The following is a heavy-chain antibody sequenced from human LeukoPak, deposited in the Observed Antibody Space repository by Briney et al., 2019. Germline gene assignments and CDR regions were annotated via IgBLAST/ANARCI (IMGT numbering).Heavy chain of an antibody. CDR3: ARDRGSYAVDY. CDR1: GFTFSSYW. Sequence: GGSLRLSCAASGFTFSSYWMSWVRQAPGKGLEWVGNIKQDGSQKYYVDSVQGRFTISRDNAKNSLYLQMNSLRAEDTAVYYCARDRGSYAVDYWGQGTLVTVSS. D-gene: IGHD1-26*01. V-gene: IGHV3-7*05. CDR2: IKQDGSQK. J-gene: IGHJ4*02.